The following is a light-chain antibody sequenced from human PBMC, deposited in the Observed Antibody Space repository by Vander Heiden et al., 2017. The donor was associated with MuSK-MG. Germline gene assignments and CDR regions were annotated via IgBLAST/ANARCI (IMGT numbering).Light chain of an antibody. CDR3: RQDNSYPFT. Sequence: DIQMTQSPSSLSASVGDRVTITCRASEAIRNNLAWHQQKPGKAPKRLIYGASSLHSWVPSRFSGSGSGTEFTLTITSLQPEEFATYYCRQDNSYPFTFGGGTKVEIK. CDR2: GAS. V-gene: IGKV1-17*01. CDR1: EAIRNN. J-gene: IGKJ4*01.